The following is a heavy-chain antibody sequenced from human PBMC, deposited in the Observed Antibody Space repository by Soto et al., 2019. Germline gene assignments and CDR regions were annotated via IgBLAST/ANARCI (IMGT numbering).Heavy chain of an antibody. D-gene: IGHD3-3*01. V-gene: IGHV3-53*01. Sequence: GGSLRLSCAAFGFTVSSNYMSWVRQAPGKGLEWVSVIYSGGSTYYADSVKGRFTISRDNSKNTLYLQMNSLRAEDTAVYYCARGPLTILGNPPPLYYYYGMDVWGQGTTVTVSS. CDR1: GFTVSSNY. CDR3: ARGPLTILGNPPPLYYYYGMDV. J-gene: IGHJ6*02. CDR2: IYSGGST.